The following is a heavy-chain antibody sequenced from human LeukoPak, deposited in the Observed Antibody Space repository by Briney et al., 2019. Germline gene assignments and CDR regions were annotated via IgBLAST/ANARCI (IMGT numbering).Heavy chain of an antibody. CDR2: IIPIFGTA. J-gene: IGHJ6*03. CDR1: GGTFSSYA. CDR3: ARGDSGSYYEGYYYYMDV. D-gene: IGHD1-26*01. Sequence: ASVKVSCKASGGTFSSYAISWVRQAPGQGLEWMGGIIPIFGTANYAQKFQGRVTITTDESTSTAYMELRSLRSEDTAVYYCARGDSGSYYEGYYYYMDVWGKGTTVTVSS. V-gene: IGHV1-69*05.